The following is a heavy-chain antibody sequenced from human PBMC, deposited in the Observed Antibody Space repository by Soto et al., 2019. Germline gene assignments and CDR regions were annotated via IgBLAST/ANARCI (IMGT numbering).Heavy chain of an antibody. CDR3: ARELLPDSSGWPYGTFDI. D-gene: IGHD6-19*01. J-gene: IGHJ3*02. Sequence: GGSLRLSCAASGFTFSSYSMNWVRQAPGKGLEWVSSISISSSYIYYADSVKGRFTIYRDNAKNSLYLQMNSLRAEDTAVYYCARELLPDSSGWPYGTFDIWGQGTMVTVSS. V-gene: IGHV3-21*01. CDR1: GFTFSSYS. CDR2: ISISSSYI.